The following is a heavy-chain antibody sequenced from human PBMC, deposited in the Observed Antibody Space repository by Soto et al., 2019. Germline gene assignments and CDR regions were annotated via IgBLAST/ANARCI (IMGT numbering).Heavy chain of an antibody. CDR2: ISYDGSNK. D-gene: IGHD3-10*01. Sequence: PGGSLRLSCAASGFTFSSYAMHWVRQAPGKGLEWVAVISYDGSNKYYADSVKGRFTISRDNPKNTLYLQMNSLRAEDTAVYYCARDGEGYGDYWGQGALVTVSS. J-gene: IGHJ4*02. CDR3: ARDGEGYGDY. V-gene: IGHV3-30-3*01. CDR1: GFTFSSYA.